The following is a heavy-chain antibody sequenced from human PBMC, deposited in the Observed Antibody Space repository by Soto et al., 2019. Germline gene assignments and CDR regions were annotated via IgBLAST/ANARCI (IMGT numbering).Heavy chain of an antibody. CDR2: SRNKADSYTT. CDR3: ARRVIVEDGFDI. J-gene: IGHJ3*02. D-gene: IGHD1-26*01. CDR1: GFTFSDHY. V-gene: IGHV3-72*01. Sequence: EMQLVESGGGLVQPGGSLRLSCAASGFTFSDHYMDWVRQAPGKGLEWVGRSRNKADSYTTEYAASVKGRFTISRDDSKNSLYLQMNSLKTEDTAVYYCARRVIVEDGFDIWGQGTMVTVSS.